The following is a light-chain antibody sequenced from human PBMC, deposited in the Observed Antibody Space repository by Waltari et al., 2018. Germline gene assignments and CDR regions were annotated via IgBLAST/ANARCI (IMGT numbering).Light chain of an antibody. CDR2: DAS. CDR1: LSVYSH. CDR3: QQGSNMPLT. V-gene: IGKV3-11*01. J-gene: IGKJ4*01. Sequence: EIVLTQSPATLSLSPGERATLSCRASLSVYSHLDWYQQKPGQAPRLIIYDASKRATGIPARFTGSGYGTDFTLTISSLDPEDFGVYYCQQGSNMPLTFGGGTKVEIK.